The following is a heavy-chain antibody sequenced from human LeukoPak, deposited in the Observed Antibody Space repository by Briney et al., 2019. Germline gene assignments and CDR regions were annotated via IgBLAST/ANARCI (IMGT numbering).Heavy chain of an antibody. V-gene: IGHV3-21*01. D-gene: IGHD2-15*01. J-gene: IGHJ6*03. CDR1: GFTFSTYS. Sequence: PGGSLRLSCVPSGFTFSTYSMNWVRQAPGKGLEWVSSISSSGNYINYADSVKGRFTISRDNAENSLYLQMNSLTAEDTAVYYCASNPLKGSGYYFYYMDVWGKGTTVTVSS. CDR3: ASNPLKGSGYYFYYMDV. CDR2: ISSSGNYI.